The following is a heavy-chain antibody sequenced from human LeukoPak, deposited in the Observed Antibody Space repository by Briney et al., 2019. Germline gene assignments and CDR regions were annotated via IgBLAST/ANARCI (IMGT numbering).Heavy chain of an antibody. CDR1: GGSISTYY. J-gene: IGHJ4*02. CDR2: IYYNGGT. Sequence: KPSETLSLTCTVSGGSISTYYWSWIRQPPGKGLEWIGYIYYNGGTNYNPSLKSRITTSLDTSKNQFSLRLTSVTTADTAVYYCARVGSGSFDYWGQGTLVTVSS. V-gene: IGHV4-59*01. D-gene: IGHD1-1*01. CDR3: ARVGSGSFDY.